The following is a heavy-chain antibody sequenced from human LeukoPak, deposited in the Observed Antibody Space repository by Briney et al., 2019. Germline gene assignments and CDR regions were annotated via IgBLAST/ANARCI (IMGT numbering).Heavy chain of an antibody. D-gene: IGHD2-15*01. CDR3: ARDCGGSCGYFDY. J-gene: IGHJ4*02. V-gene: IGHV3-30*03. CDR1: GFTFSSYG. Sequence: GGSLRLSCAASGFTFSSYGMHWVRQAPGKGLEWVAVISHGGTNQYYADSVKGRFTISRDNSKNTLYVQMNSLRAEDTAVYYCARDCGGSCGYFDYWGQGTLVTVSS. CDR2: ISHGGTNQ.